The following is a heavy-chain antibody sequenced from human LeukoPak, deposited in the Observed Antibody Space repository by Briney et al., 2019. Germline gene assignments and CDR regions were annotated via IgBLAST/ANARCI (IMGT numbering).Heavy chain of an antibody. D-gene: IGHD6-19*01. CDR3: ARRRGVAGRILTGYNWFDP. Sequence: GGSLRLSCAASGFTFSSYGMHWVRQAPGKGLEWVAFIRYDGSNKYYADSVKGRFTISRDNSKNTLYLQMNSLRAEDTAVYYCARRRGVAGRILTGYNWFDPWGQGTLVTVSS. V-gene: IGHV3-30*02. J-gene: IGHJ5*02. CDR2: IRYDGSNK. CDR1: GFTFSSYG.